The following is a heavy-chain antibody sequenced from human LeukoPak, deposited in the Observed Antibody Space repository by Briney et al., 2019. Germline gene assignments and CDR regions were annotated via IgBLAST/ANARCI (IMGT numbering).Heavy chain of an antibody. CDR1: GFTVSSNY. CDR3: ARIVVVPAAIGGDWFDP. Sequence: PGGSLRLSCAASGFTVSSNYMSWVRQAPGKGLEWVSVIYSGGSTYYADSVKGRFTISRDNSKNTLYLQMNTLRGEDTAVYYWARIVVVPAAIGGDWFDPWGQGTLVTVSA. D-gene: IGHD2-2*02. CDR2: IYSGGST. J-gene: IGHJ5*02. V-gene: IGHV3-53*01.